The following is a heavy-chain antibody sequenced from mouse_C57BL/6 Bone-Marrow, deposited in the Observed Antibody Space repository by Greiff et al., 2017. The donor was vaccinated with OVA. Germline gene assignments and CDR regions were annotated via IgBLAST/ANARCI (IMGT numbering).Heavy chain of an antibody. J-gene: IGHJ1*03. CDR3: ARSPDYYGSSLYFDV. V-gene: IGHV2-9-1*01. CDR2: IWTGRGT. Sequence: QVQLKESGPGLVAPSQSLSITCTVSGFSLTSYAISWVRQPPGKGLEWLGVIWTGRGTNYNSALKSRLSISKDNSKSQVFLKMNSLQTDDTARYYCARSPDYYGSSLYFDVWGTGTTVTVSS. D-gene: IGHD1-1*01. CDR1: GFSLTSYA.